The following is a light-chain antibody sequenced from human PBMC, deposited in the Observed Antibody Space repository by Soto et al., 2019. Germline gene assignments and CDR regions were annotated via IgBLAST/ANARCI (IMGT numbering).Light chain of an antibody. CDR2: GAS. CDR1: QSVSSSSH. J-gene: IGKJ1*01. V-gene: IGKV3-20*01. CDR3: QQYGRSPR. Sequence: EIVLTQSPGTLSLSPGERATLSCRASQSVSSSSHLAWYQQKPGQAPRLLIYGASSRATGIPDRFSGSGSGTYFTLTISRLEPEDFAVYYCQQYGRSPRFGQGTKVEIK.